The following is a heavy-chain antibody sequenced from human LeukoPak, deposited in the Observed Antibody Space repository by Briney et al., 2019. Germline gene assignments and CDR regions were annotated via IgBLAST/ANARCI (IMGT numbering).Heavy chain of an antibody. CDR3: TTDLFSSMGIVLPYYYYGMDV. CDR1: GFTFSSYS. V-gene: IGHV3-21*03. CDR2: ISSSSSYI. D-gene: IGHD2/OR15-2a*01. J-gene: IGHJ6*02. Sequence: GGSLRLSCAASGFTFSSYSMNWVRQAPGKGLEWVSSISSSSSYIYYADSVKGRFTISRDNAKNSLYLQMNSLKTEDTAVYYYTTDLFSSMGIVLPYYYYGMDVWGQGTTVTLSS.